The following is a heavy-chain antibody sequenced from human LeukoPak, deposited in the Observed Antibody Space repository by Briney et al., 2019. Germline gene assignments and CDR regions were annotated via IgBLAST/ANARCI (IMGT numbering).Heavy chain of an antibody. CDR2: IIPFLGTT. CDR1: GGVFTTYA. J-gene: IGHJ4*02. CDR3: TIIPNVILFTHYFEY. Sequence: SVKVSCKASGGVFTTYAISWVRQAPGQGLEWMGGIIPFLGTTNYAQKFQGRVTITADEPTRTAYMELTYLRSDNTAVYYCTIIPNVILFTHYFEYWGQGTLVTVSS. D-gene: IGHD2-21*01. V-gene: IGHV1-69*13.